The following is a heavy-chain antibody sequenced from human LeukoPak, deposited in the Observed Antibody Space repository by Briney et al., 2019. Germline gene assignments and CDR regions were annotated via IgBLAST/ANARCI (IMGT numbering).Heavy chain of an antibody. CDR2: IYYGENT. V-gene: IGHV4-39*01. J-gene: IGHJ4*02. CDR3: ARRDDSSGYHKIFDY. CDR1: GDSISSGPYY. D-gene: IGHD3-22*01. Sequence: SETLSLTCTVSGDSISSGPYYWGWIRQPPGKVLEWIGNIYYGENTYYNPSLKSRVTISIDTSNNQFYLKLSSLTAADTAVYYCARRDDSSGYHKIFDYWGQGTLVTVSS.